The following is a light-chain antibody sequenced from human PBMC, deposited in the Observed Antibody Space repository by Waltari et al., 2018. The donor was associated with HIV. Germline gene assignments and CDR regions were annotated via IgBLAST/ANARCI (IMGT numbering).Light chain of an antibody. Sequence: EIVMTQSPATLSVSPGERAIPSCRASQRVSSNLAWYQQKPGQAPRLLIYGASTRATGIPARFSGSGSGTEFTLTISSLQSEDFAVYYCQQYNNWPPYTFGQGTKLEIK. CDR3: QQYNNWPPYT. CDR2: GAS. J-gene: IGKJ2*01. V-gene: IGKV3-15*01. CDR1: QRVSSN.